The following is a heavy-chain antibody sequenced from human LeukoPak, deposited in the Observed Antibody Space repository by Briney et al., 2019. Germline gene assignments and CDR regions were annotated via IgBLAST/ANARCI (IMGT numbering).Heavy chain of an antibody. CDR2: ISGSGGST. CDR1: GFTFSSYA. J-gene: IGHJ4*02. Sequence: PGGSLRLSCAASGFTFSSYAMSWVRQAPGKGLEWVSAISGSGGSTYYADSVKGRFTISRDNSKNTLYLQMNSLRAEDTAVYYCAKDGDANYDFWSGYSYYFDYWGQGTLVTVSS. D-gene: IGHD3-3*01. V-gene: IGHV3-23*01. CDR3: AKDGDANYDFWSGYSYYFDY.